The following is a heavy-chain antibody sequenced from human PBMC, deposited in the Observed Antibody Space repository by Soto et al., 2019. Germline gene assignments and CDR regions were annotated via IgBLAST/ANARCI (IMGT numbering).Heavy chain of an antibody. Sequence: ASVKVSFKVPKNTLTELTIDWLRQAPGKGLEWMGRSAPEEGEPIYPQKFQGRVSMAEDPSTDTAYMELTSLRFEDTAVYFCAADRKIVGTIGAFDFWGQGTLVTSP. CDR2: SAPEEGEP. CDR1: KNTLTELT. V-gene: IGHV1-24*01. J-gene: IGHJ4*02. CDR3: AADRKIVGTIGAFDF. D-gene: IGHD1-26*01.